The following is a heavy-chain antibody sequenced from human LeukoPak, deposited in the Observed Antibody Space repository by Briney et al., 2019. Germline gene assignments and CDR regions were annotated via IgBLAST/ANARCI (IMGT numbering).Heavy chain of an antibody. D-gene: IGHD3-22*01. CDR3: ARFESRGYFFDY. CDR2: IHYSGST. V-gene: IGHV4-31*03. CDR1: GGSTSSDAYY. Sequence: SQTLSLTCTVSGGSTSSDAYYSSWIRQHRRKGLEWIGYIHYSGSTYYNPSLKSRVSISVDTSKNQFSLKLSSVTAADTAVYYCARFESRGYFFDYWGQGTLVTVSS. J-gene: IGHJ4*02.